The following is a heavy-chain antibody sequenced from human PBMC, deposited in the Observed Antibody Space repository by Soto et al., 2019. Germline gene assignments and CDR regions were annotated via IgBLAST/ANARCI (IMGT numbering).Heavy chain of an antibody. D-gene: IGHD3-3*01. V-gene: IGHV1-18*01. Sequence: SVNVSCKASGYTFTSYGISWVRQAPGQGLEWMGWISAYNGNTNYAQKLQGRVTMTTDTSTSTAYMELRSLRSDDTAVYYCARSIGVTIFGVVIMRSNFDYWGQGTLVTVSS. J-gene: IGHJ4*02. CDR2: ISAYNGNT. CDR1: GYTFTSYG. CDR3: ARSIGVTIFGVVIMRSNFDY.